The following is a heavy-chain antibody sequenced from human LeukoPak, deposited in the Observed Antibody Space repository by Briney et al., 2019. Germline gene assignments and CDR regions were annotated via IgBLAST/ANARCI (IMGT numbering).Heavy chain of an antibody. CDR2: INPNSGFT. CDR3: AKLDAVLRAFDI. Sequence: ASVKVSCKASGYTFTGYYMHWVRQAPGQGLEWLGWINPNSGFTNYAQKFQGWVTMTRDTSISTAYLEVSRLRSGDTAVYYCAKLDAVLRAFDIWGQGTMVTVSS. D-gene: IGHD2-8*01. V-gene: IGHV1-2*04. CDR1: GYTFTGYY. J-gene: IGHJ3*02.